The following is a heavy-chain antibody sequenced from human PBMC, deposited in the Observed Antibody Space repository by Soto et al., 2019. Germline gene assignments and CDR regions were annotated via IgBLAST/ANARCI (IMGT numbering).Heavy chain of an antibody. D-gene: IGHD5-12*01. CDR1: TFSLTSLS. V-gene: IGHV3-30-3*01. CDR3: ASVDVATTANTFGA. J-gene: IGHJ5*02. CDR2: ISYDGSNK. Sequence: STFSLTSLSIVCDRPVPHKLLEWVSVISYDGSNKYYADSVKGRFTTSRDNSKNTLYLQMSSLTAEETAVYYGASVDVATTANTFGAWGQGTLVTVSS.